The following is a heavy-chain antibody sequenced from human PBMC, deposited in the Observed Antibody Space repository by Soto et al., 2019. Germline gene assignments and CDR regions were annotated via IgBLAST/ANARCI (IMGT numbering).Heavy chain of an antibody. D-gene: IGHD3-22*01. CDR1: GYSFTSYW. V-gene: IGHV5-51*01. CDR2: IYPGDSDT. J-gene: IGHJ3*02. Sequence: PGESLKISCKGSGYSFTSYWIGWVRQMPGKGLEWMGIIYPGDSDTRYSPSFQGQVTISADKSISTAYLQWSSLKASDTAMYYCARQRYYYDSSGYDPPDAFDIWGQGTMVTVSS. CDR3: ARQRYYYDSSGYDPPDAFDI.